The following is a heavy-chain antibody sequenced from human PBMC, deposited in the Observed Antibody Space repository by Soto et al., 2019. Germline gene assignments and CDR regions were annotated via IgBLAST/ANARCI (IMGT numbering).Heavy chain of an antibody. CDR1: GGSISSGGYY. J-gene: IGHJ6*03. V-gene: IGHV4-31*03. D-gene: IGHD3-3*01. Sequence: SETLSLTCTVSGGSISSGGYYWSWIRQHPGKGLEWIGYIYYSGSTYYNPSLKSRVTISVDTSKNQFSLKLSSVTAADTAVYYCARTSYDFWSGYWAYYYMDVWGKGTTVTVSS. CDR2: IYYSGST. CDR3: ARTSYDFWSGYWAYYYMDV.